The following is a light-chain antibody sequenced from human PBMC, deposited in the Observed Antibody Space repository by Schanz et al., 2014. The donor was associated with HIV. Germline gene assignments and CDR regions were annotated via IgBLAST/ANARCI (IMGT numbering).Light chain of an antibody. CDR2: ANN. Sequence: QSVLTQPPSVSGAPGQRVTISCTGNRSNLGAGYDVHWYQLRPGTAPKLLIYANNNRPSGVPDRFSGSRSGNTASLTVSGLQAEDEGDYYCSSYTSSSTLVFGGGTKLTVL. V-gene: IGLV1-40*01. CDR3: SSYTSSSTLV. CDR1: RSNLGAGYD. J-gene: IGLJ2*01.